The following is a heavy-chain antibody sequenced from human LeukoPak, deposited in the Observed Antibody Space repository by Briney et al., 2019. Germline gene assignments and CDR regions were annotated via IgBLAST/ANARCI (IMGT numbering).Heavy chain of an antibody. CDR3: ASLGPLWLRGY. J-gene: IGHJ4*02. CDR2: IYYTGST. D-gene: IGHD5-18*01. V-gene: IGHV4-59*08. CDR1: GGSITGYY. Sequence: PSETLSLTCTVSGGSITGYYWSWIRQPPGKGLEWIGYIYYTGSTNYNPSLKSRVTISVDTSKNQFSLKLSSVTAADTAVYYCASLGPLWLRGYWGQGTLVTVSS.